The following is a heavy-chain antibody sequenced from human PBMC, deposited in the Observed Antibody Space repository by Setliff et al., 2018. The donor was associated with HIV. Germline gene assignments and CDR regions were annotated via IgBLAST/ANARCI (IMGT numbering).Heavy chain of an antibody. D-gene: IGHD3-10*01. CDR2: IYPVDSDT. CDR3: ARHEFGSGSYAVY. CDR1: GYTFSHYW. J-gene: IGHJ4*02. V-gene: IGHV5-51*01. Sequence: GESLKISCKGSGYTFSHYWIGWVRQMPGKGLEWMGIIYPVDSDTKYSPSFQGQVTISVDKSITTAYLQWNSLRASDSAMYYCARHEFGSGSYAVYWGQGTLVTVSS.